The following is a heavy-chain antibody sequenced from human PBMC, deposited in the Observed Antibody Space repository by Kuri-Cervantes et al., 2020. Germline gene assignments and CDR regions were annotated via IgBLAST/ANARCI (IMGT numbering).Heavy chain of an antibody. Sequence: ASVKVSCKASGDTFTSYDMHGVRQAPGQGLEWMGLINASGGSTSYAQKFQGRVTMTRDTSTSTVYMELSSLRSEDTAVYYCARGGDGDGYSISYNWFDPWGQGTLVTVSS. V-gene: IGHV1-46*01. D-gene: IGHD6-13*01. CDR2: INASGGST. CDR1: GDTFTSYD. CDR3: ARGGDGDGYSISYNWFDP. J-gene: IGHJ5*02.